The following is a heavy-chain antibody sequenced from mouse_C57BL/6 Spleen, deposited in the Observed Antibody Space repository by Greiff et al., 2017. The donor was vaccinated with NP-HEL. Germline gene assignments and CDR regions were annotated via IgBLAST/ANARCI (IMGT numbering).Heavy chain of an antibody. D-gene: IGHD2-4*01. CDR2: IYPSDSET. Sequence: QVQLQQPGAELVRPGSSVKLSCKASGYTFTSYWMDRVKQRPGQGLEWIGNIYPSDSETHYNQKFKDKATLTVDKSSSTAYMQLSSLTSEDSAVYYCAREGGYYDYDEYWYFDVWGTGTTVTVSS. CDR1: GYTFTSYW. CDR3: AREGGYYDYDEYWYFDV. J-gene: IGHJ1*03. V-gene: IGHV1-61*01.